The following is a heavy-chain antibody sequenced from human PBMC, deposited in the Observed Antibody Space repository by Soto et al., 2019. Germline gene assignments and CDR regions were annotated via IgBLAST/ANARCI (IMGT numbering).Heavy chain of an antibody. V-gene: IGHV4-39*07. D-gene: IGHD1-7*01. CDR3: ASRDPGTSVDY. Sequence: SETLSLTCTVSGGSISSSSYYWGWIRQPPGKGLEWIGEIYRTGSTNYNPSLKSRVTISLDKSENQFSLKVTSLTAADTAVYYCASRDPGTSVDYWGQGTLVTVSS. J-gene: IGHJ4*02. CDR1: GGSISSSSYY. CDR2: IYRTGST.